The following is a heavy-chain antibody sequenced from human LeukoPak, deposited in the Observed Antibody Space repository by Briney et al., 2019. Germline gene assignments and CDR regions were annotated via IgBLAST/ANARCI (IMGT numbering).Heavy chain of an antibody. Sequence: GGSLRLSCAASGFTLSNAWMTWVRQAPGKGLEWVVRIKSKRDGGTKDYAAPVKGRFTISRDDSKDALYLQMNSLKIEDAAVYYCTTVGSAWNFDYWGQGTLVTVSS. V-gene: IGHV3-15*05. CDR2: IKSKRDGGTK. J-gene: IGHJ4*02. D-gene: IGHD6-25*01. CDR3: TTVGSAWNFDY. CDR1: GFTLSNAW.